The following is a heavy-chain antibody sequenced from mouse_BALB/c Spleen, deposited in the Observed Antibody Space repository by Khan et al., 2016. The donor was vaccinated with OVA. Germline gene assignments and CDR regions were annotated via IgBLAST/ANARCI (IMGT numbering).Heavy chain of an antibody. CDR1: GSSLTSYG. Sequence: VQRQESGPGLVAPSQSLSITCTVSGSSLTSYGVHWVRQPPGKGLEWLGVIWAGGSTNYNSAPMSRLSISKDNSKSQVFLKMKSLQTDDTAMDYCARVEELWGQGTTLTVSS. J-gene: IGHJ2*01. V-gene: IGHV2-9*02. CDR3: ARVEEL. CDR2: IWAGGST.